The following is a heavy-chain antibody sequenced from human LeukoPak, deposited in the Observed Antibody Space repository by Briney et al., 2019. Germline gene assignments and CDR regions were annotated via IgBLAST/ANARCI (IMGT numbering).Heavy chain of an antibody. Sequence: SETLSLTCAVYGGSFSGYYWSWIRQPPGKGLEWIGEINHSGSTNYNPSLKSRVTISVDTSKNQFSLKLSSVTAADTAVYYCARGTMTTVTYYFDYWAREPWSPSPQ. D-gene: IGHD4-17*01. CDR3: ARGTMTTVTYYFDY. CDR2: INHSGST. J-gene: IGHJ4*02. CDR1: GGSFSGYY. V-gene: IGHV4-34*01.